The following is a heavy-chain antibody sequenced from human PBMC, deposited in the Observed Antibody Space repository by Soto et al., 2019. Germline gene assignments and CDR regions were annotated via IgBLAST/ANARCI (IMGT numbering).Heavy chain of an antibody. CDR1: GGCLSGYY. CDR3: ARGSSGWFDP. J-gene: IGHJ5*02. V-gene: IGHV4-34*01. CDR2: INHSGST. D-gene: IGHD3-10*01. Sequence: EILSLTCAVDGGCLSGYYWSWIRQPPGKGLEWIGEINHSGSTNYNPSLKSRVTISVDTSKNQFSLKLSSVTAADTDVYYCARGSSGWFDPWGQGTLVTVSS.